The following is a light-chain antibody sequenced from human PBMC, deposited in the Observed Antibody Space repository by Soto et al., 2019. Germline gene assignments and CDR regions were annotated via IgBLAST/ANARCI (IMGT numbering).Light chain of an antibody. CDR3: SSSTSSSTYL. V-gene: IGLV2-14*03. CDR1: SSDVGAYNS. J-gene: IGLJ1*01. Sequence: QSALTQPASVSGSPGQSITISCTGTSSDVGAYNSVSWYQQHPDKAPKLIIYSVSYRSSGVSDRFSGSKSDNTASLTISGLHTEDDADYYCSSSTSSSTYLFGTGTKVTVL. CDR2: SVS.